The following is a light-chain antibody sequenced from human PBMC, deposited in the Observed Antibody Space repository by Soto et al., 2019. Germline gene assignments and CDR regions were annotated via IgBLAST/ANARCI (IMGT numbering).Light chain of an antibody. CDR1: SIGIGGYNY. CDR2: DVS. V-gene: IGLV2-11*01. CDR3: CSFAGSYTSYV. Sequence: QSALTQPRSVSGSPGQSVTISCTATSIGIGGYNYVSWYQLHPGKAPKLMIYDVSKRPSGVPDRFSGSKSGKTASLTISGLQAQDEADYYCCSFAGSYTSYVFGTGTKLTVL. J-gene: IGLJ1*01.